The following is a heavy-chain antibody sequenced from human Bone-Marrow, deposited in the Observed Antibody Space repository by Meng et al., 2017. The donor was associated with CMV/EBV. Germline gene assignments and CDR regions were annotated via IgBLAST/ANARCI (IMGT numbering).Heavy chain of an antibody. V-gene: IGHV1-2*02. J-gene: IGHJ4*02. CDR3: ARDDLRVSYCLGN. CDR1: GGTFSSYA. D-gene: IGHD1-26*01. Sequence: ASVKVSCKASGGTFSSYAISWVRQAPGQGLEWMGWINPNSGGTNYAQKFQGRVTVTRDTSISTAYMELSRLTSDDTAVDYCARDDLRVSYCLGNWGQGTLVTVSS. CDR2: INPNSGGT.